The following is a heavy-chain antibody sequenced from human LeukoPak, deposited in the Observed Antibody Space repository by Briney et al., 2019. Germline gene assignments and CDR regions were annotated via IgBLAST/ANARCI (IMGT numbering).Heavy chain of an antibody. Sequence: GGSLRLSCAASGFTFGTYAMSWVRQAPGKGLEWVSAISGSGGSTYYAGSVKGRFTISRDNSKNTLYLQMNSLRADDTAVYYCAKDRRGCSSSSCYYRFDYWGQGTLVTVSS. V-gene: IGHV3-23*01. D-gene: IGHD2-2*01. CDR1: GFTFGTYA. CDR2: ISGSGGST. CDR3: AKDRRGCSSSSCYYRFDY. J-gene: IGHJ4*02.